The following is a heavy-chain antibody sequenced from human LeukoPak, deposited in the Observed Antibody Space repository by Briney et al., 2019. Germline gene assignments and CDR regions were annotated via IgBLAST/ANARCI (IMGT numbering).Heavy chain of an antibody. V-gene: IGHV3-74*03. Sequence: SGGSLRLSCAASGFTFSSYWMHWVRQAPGKGLVWVPRINSDGGSPAYADFVKGRFTISRDNAKSTLYLQMNSLRDEDMAVYYCGRDYNYYSMDVWGKGTTVTVSS. CDR2: INSDGGSP. CDR1: GFTFSSYW. J-gene: IGHJ6*03. CDR3: GRDYNYYSMDV.